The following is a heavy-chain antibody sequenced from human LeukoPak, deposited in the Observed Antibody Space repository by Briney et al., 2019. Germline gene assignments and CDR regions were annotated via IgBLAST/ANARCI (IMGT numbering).Heavy chain of an antibody. Sequence: GGSLRLSCAASGFTFSSYSMNWVRPAPGKGLERVSSISSSSSYIYYADSVKGRFTISRDNAKNSLYLQMNSLRAEDTAVYYCAGVGGHSSSWGQGTLVTVSS. J-gene: IGHJ4*02. CDR3: AGVGGHSSS. CDR1: GFTFSSYS. CDR2: ISSSSSYI. D-gene: IGHD6-13*01. V-gene: IGHV3-21*01.